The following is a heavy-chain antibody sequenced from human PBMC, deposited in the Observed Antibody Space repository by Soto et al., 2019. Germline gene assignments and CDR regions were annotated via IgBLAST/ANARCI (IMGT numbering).Heavy chain of an antibody. CDR2: IIPIFGTA. J-gene: IGHJ4*02. CDR3: ARTGPKQWLDRGAFDY. CDR1: GGTFSSYA. V-gene: IGHV1-69*13. Sequence: ASVKVSCKASGGTFSSYAISWVRQAPGQGLEWMGGIIPIFGTANYAQKFQGRVTITADESTSTAYMELSSLRSEDTAVYYCARTGPKQWLDRGAFDYWGQGTLVTVSS. D-gene: IGHD6-19*01.